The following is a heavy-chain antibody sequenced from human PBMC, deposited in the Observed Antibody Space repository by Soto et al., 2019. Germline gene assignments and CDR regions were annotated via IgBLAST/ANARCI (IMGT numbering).Heavy chain of an antibody. CDR3: ARDNGNYGSGSFAH. Sequence: EVQLLESGGGLVQPGGSLGISCAASGFTFSSYSLSWVRRAQGKGLAWVSALSGTGDSADYANSVKGRFTISRDDSKTTRYLVMSSLRVEDTAIYYCARDNGNYGSGSFAHWGQGTLVTVSS. D-gene: IGHD3-10*01. CDR2: LSGTGDSA. J-gene: IGHJ4*02. V-gene: IGHV3-23*01. CDR1: GFTFSSYS.